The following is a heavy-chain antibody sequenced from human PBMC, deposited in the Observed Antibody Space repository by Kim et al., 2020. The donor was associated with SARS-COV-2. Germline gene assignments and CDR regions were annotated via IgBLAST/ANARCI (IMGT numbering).Heavy chain of an antibody. CDR2: INDSGKI. Sequence: SETLSLTCGVHGGSFSGYFWSWIRQTPGKGLEWIGEINDSGKINYNPSLKSRVTISLDKSKNQFSLHLGSVTAADTALYYCARNDFWSCPTAIDVFDVWG. D-gene: IGHD3-3*01. CDR3: ARNDFWSCPTAIDVFDV. V-gene: IGHV4-34*01. CDR1: GGSFSGYF. J-gene: IGHJ3*01.